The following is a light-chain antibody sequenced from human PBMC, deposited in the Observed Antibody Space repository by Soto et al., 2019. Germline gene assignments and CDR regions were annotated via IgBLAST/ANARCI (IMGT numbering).Light chain of an antibody. CDR1: GSDVGGYNY. Sequence: QSALTQPPSASGSPGQSVTISCTGTGSDVGGYNYVAWFQQHPGKAPKLMIYEVTKRPSGVPDRFSGSKSGNTASLTVSGLQAEDEADYYCNSYTTLSNRVFGTGTKLTVL. V-gene: IGLV2-8*01. J-gene: IGLJ1*01. CDR2: EVT. CDR3: NSYTTLSNRV.